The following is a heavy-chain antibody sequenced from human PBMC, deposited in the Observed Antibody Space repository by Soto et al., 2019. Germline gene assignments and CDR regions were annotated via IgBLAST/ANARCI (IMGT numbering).Heavy chain of an antibody. V-gene: IGHV3-11*01. J-gene: IGHJ4*02. D-gene: IGHD3-10*01. CDR1: GFTFHHYY. Sequence: QVQLVESGGGLARPGGSLRLSCAASGFTFHHYYMSWIRQAPGKGLEWVSYISGTGNTIYNADSVKGRFTISRDNAEDSLFLQMDSLRADDTAVYYCVRRHGGLLSDPFDHWGQGTLVTVSS. CDR3: VRRHGGLLSDPFDH. CDR2: ISGTGNTI.